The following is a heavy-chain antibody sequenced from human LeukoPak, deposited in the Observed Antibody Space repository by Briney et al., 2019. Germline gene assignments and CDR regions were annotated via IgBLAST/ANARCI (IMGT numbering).Heavy chain of an antibody. Sequence: ASVKVSCKASGYTFTSYAMHWVRQARGQRLEWMGWINAGNGNTKYSQKFQGRVTITRDTSASTAYMELSSLRSEDTAVYYCARDPGGSSGWSRPLDYWGQGTLVTVSS. D-gene: IGHD6-19*01. CDR2: INAGNGNT. CDR1: GYTFTSYA. V-gene: IGHV1-3*01. J-gene: IGHJ4*02. CDR3: ARDPGGSSGWSRPLDY.